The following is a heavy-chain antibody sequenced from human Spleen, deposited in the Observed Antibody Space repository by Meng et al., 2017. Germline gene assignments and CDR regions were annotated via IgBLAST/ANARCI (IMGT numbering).Heavy chain of an antibody. J-gene: IGHJ5*02. CDR2: IGHSGVT. CDR3: VRSSGWVRTGFDP. Sequence: QVQLQESGPGLVKPSGTLSLSCAVSGGSSSSNNWWTWVRQPPGKGLEWIGSIGHSGVTYYTPSLRSRVTVSIDTSKNQFFLEVTSVTAADTAVYYCVRSSGWVRTGFDPWGQGTLVTVSS. V-gene: IGHV4-4*02. D-gene: IGHD6-19*01. CDR1: GGSSSSNNW.